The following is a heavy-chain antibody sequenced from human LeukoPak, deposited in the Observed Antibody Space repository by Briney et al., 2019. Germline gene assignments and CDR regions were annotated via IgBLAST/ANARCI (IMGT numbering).Heavy chain of an antibody. CDR3: ARPQGYCSGGSCYNNWFDP. J-gene: IGHJ5*02. CDR2: IYYSGST. D-gene: IGHD2-15*01. V-gene: IGHV4-39*01. Sequence: SETLSLTCTVSGGSISSGSYYWGWIRQPPGKGLEWIGSIYYSGSTYYNPSLKSRVTISVDTSKNQFSLKLSSVTAADTAVYYCARPQGYCSGGSCYNNWFDPWGQGTLVTVSS. CDR1: GGSISSGSYY.